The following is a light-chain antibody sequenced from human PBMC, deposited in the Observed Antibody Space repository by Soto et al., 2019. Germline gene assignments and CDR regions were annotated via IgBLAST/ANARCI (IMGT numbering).Light chain of an antibody. V-gene: IGKV3-15*01. J-gene: IGKJ1*01. CDR3: QQYNTWPPMT. CDR2: GAS. Sequence: EIVMTQSPATLSVSPGETATLSCRASHRFSSNLAWYQQKPGQVPRLLIYGASTRATGIPASFSGSVSGTEFTLTISSLPSEAFAVYYCQQYNTWPPMTFGQGTKV. CDR1: HRFSSN.